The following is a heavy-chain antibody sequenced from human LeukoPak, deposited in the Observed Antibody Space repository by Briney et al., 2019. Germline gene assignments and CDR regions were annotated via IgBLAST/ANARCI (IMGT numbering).Heavy chain of an antibody. CDR2: IYYSGST. V-gene: IGHV4-59*01. J-gene: IGHJ3*01. D-gene: IGHD6-25*01. CDR1: GGSFSSYH. CDR3: ASDRLGSGLEAAFDV. Sequence: KPSETLSLTCTVSGGSFSSYHWSWIRQPPGKGLEWIGYIYYSGSTNYNPSPKSRGTISTDATTNQFSLWLSSVTAAGTAVYHCASDRLGSGLEAAFDVWGQGTMVTVSS.